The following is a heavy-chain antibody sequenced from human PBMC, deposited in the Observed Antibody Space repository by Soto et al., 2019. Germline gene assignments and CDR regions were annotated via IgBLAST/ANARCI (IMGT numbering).Heavy chain of an antibody. V-gene: IGHV1-18*01. J-gene: IGHJ5*02. CDR3: ARGLWELPT. D-gene: IGHD2-21*01. Sequence: QVQLVQSGPEVKKPGASVKVSCKASGYIFTSYGISWVRQAPGQGLEWMGWISAYKGDTHYAQKFQGRVTMTTDASTTTAYMELRSLRSDDTAVYYCARGLWELPTWGQGTLVTVSS. CDR1: GYIFTSYG. CDR2: ISAYKGDT.